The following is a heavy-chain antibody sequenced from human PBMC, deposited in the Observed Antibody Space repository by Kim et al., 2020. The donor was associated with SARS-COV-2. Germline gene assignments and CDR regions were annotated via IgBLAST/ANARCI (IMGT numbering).Heavy chain of an antibody. CDR2: ISSGSRSI. D-gene: IGHD1-26*01. V-gene: IGHV3-48*02. CDR1: GFTFSGFG. CDR3: ARLRIREFDF. Sequence: GGSLRLSCTASGFTFSGFGMNWVRQAPGKGLEWLSYISSGSRSINYADSVKGRFTISRDNAKNSLYLEMNSLRDEDTAVYYCARLRIREFDFWGQGTLVTVSS. J-gene: IGHJ4*02.